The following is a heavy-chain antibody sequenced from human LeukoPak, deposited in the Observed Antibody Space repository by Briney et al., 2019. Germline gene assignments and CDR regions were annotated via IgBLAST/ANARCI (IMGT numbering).Heavy chain of an antibody. CDR2: ISGSGGST. V-gene: IGHV3-23*01. CDR3: ARDLAGLTTDAFDF. J-gene: IGHJ3*01. CDR1: GFTFSSYA. Sequence: GGSLRLSCAASGFTFSSYAMSWVRQAPGKGLEWVSAISGSGGSTYYADSVKGRFTISRDKSKNTLYLQMNSLRGEDTAVYYCARDLAGLTTDAFDFWGQGTMVTVSS. D-gene: IGHD1-14*01.